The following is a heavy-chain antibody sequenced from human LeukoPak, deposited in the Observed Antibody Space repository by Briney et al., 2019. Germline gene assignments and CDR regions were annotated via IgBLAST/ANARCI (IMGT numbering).Heavy chain of an antibody. D-gene: IGHD2-15*01. CDR1: GFTLTEHA. V-gene: IGHV3-23*01. Sequence: QSGGSLRLSCAVSGFTLTEHALSWVRQAPGEGLEWVSGIIDVGDTYYADSVKGRFTISRDSSKNTLYLQMNSLRAEDTATYYCAKDYCRGGNCPLPFLDSWGQGTLVTVSS. J-gene: IGHJ4*02. CDR3: AKDYCRGGNCPLPFLDS. CDR2: IIDVGDT.